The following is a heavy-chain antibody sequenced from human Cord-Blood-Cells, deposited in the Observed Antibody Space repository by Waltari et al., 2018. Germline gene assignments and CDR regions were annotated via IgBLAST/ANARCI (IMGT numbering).Heavy chain of an antibody. J-gene: IGHJ6*02. CDR1: GGSISSYS. CDR2: IYYSGST. D-gene: IGHD3-22*01. V-gene: IGHV4-59*01. CDR3: ARGGRYYYDSSGYYYYYGMDV. Sequence: QVQLQESGPGLVKPSETLSLTCTVSGGSISSYSWSWIRQPPGKGLEWIGYIYYSGSTNYNPSLKSRVTISVDTSKNQFSLKLSSVTAADTAVYYCARGGRYYYDSSGYYYYYGMDVWGQGTTVTVSS.